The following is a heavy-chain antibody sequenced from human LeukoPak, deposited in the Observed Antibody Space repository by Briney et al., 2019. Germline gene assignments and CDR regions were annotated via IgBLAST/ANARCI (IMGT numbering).Heavy chain of an antibody. CDR1: GFTFSSYG. CDR2: ISYDGSNK. J-gene: IGHJ6*02. CDR3: AKDSIAVAGIYRSHGMDV. V-gene: IGHV3-30*18. D-gene: IGHD6-19*01. Sequence: GGSLRLSCAASGFTFSSYGMHWVRQAPGKGLEWVAVISYDGSNKYYADSVKGRFTISRDNSKNTLYLQMNSLRAEDTAVYYCAKDSIAVAGIYRSHGMDVWGQGTTVTVSS.